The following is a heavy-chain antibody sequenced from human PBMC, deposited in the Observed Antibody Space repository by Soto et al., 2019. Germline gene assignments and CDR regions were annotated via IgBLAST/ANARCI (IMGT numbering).Heavy chain of an antibody. CDR1: GFTSTTYV. D-gene: IGHD2-8*01. Sequence: GSLSLSCAASGFTSTTYVMNWVRQAPGKGLAWVSSISGSGTTTFYADSVKGRFIISRDNSKNTLYLQMNSLRAEDTALYYCAKDRVGGVPDAFDIWGQGTMVTVSS. J-gene: IGHJ3*02. V-gene: IGHV3-23*01. CDR2: ISGSGTTT. CDR3: AKDRVGGVPDAFDI.